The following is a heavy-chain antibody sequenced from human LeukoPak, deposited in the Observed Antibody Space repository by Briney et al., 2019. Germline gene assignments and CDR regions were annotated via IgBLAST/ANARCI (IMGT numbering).Heavy chain of an antibody. J-gene: IGHJ4*02. D-gene: IGHD5-18*01. Sequence: PSETLSLTCTVSGGSISSYYWSWIRQPPGKGLEWIGYFFYSGSTNYNPSLKSRVTISVDTSKSQFSLKLSSVTAADTAVYYCARSQRGYSYVFDYWGQGTLVTASS. V-gene: IGHV4-59*01. CDR2: FFYSGST. CDR1: GGSISSYY. CDR3: ARSQRGYSYVFDY.